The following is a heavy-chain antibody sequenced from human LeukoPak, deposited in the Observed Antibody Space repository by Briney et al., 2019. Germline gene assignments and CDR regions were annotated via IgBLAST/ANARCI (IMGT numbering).Heavy chain of an antibody. J-gene: IGHJ5*02. CDR2: IYYSGST. CDR1: GGSISSGDYY. D-gene: IGHD3-3*01. Sequence: SQTLSLTCTVSGGSISSGDYYWSWIRQPPGKGLEWIGYIYYSGSTYYNPSLKSRVTISVDTSKNQFSLKLSSVTAADTAVYHCARDLYDFWSGSNLNWFDPWGQGTLVTVSS. CDR3: ARDLYDFWSGSNLNWFDP. V-gene: IGHV4-30-4*08.